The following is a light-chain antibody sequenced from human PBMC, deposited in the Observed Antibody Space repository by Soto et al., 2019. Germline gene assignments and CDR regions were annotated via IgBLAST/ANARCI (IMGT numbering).Light chain of an antibody. J-gene: IGLJ1*01. CDR2: DVS. CDR3: SSYTSSSINYV. Sequence: LTQPASVSGSPGQSITISCTGTSSDVGGYNYVSWYQQHPGKAPKLMIYDVSNRPSGVSNRFSGSKSGNTASLTISGLQAEDEADYYCSSYTSSSINYVFGTGTKVTVL. CDR1: SSDVGGYNY. V-gene: IGLV2-14*01.